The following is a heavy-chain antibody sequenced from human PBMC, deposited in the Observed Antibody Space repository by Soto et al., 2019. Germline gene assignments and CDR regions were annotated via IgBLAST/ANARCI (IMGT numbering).Heavy chain of an antibody. D-gene: IGHD2-21*01. V-gene: IGHV4-31*01. CDR1: GDSISSGGYY. CDR3: AASCVGCGGFNYYGMDV. J-gene: IGHJ6*02. Sequence: QVQLQESGPGLVKPSQTLSLTCTVSGDSISSGGYYWSWIRQHPGRGLEWIGYIYYSGSTYYNPXLKSPVTISVDXSXNXXSLKLTSVTAADTAVYYCAASCVGCGGFNYYGMDVWGQGTTVTVSS. CDR2: IYYSGST.